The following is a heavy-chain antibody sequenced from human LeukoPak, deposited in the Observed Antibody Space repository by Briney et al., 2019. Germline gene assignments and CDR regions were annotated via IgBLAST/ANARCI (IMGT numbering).Heavy chain of an antibody. CDR2: IYSGGST. CDR1: GFTVSSNY. CDR3: ARDKGYWFDP. V-gene: IGHV3-53*01. J-gene: IGHJ5*02. Sequence: GGSLRLSCAASGFTVSSNYMSWVRQAPGRGLEWVSVIYSGGSTYYADSVKGRFTISRDNSKNTLYLQMNSLRAEDTAVYYCARDKGYWFDPWAREPWSPSPQ.